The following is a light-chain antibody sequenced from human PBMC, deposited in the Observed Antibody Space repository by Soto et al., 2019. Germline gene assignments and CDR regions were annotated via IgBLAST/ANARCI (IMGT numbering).Light chain of an antibody. V-gene: IGLV2-14*01. J-gene: IGLJ1*01. CDR1: SSDVGGYNY. CDR2: DVS. Sequence: QSVLTQPASVSGSPGQSITISCTGTSSDVGGYNYVSWYQQHPGKAPKCIIYDVSNRPSGVSNRFSGSKSGNTASLTISGLQAEDEADYYCSSDTTSNTRQIVFGTGTQLTVL. CDR3: SSDTTSNTRQIV.